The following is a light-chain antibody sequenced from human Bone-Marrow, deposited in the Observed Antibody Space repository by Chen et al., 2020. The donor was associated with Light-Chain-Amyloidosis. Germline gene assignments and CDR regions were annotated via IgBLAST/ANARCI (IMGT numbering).Light chain of an antibody. V-gene: IGKV3-20*01. CDR2: GSS. Sequence: EIVLTQSPGTLSLSPGEGANLSCRASQTISSNYLTWYQQKFGQAPRLLIYGSSSRATGIPDRFTGSGSGTDFTLTINRLEPEYFAMYYCQQYGTSPLTFGAGTKVEIK. CDR3: QQYGTSPLT. J-gene: IGKJ4*01. CDR1: QTISSNY.